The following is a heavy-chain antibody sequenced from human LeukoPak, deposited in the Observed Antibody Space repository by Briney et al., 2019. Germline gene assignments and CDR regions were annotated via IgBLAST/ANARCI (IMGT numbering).Heavy chain of an antibody. Sequence: SVKVSCKASGGTFSKFGFTWVRQAPGQGLEWMGRIMPLIGTTNYAQKFKGRIKITADKSTSTAYMELSSLISEDTAVYYCATDLERFLEWLFSDTWGQGTLVTVSS. D-gene: IGHD3-3*01. CDR3: ATDLERFLEWLFSDT. V-gene: IGHV1-69*04. J-gene: IGHJ5*02. CDR2: IMPLIGTT. CDR1: GGTFSKFG.